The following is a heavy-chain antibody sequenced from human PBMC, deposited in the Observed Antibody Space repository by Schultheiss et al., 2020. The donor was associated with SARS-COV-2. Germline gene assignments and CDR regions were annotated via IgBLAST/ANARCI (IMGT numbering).Heavy chain of an antibody. V-gene: IGHV4-30-2*02. Sequence: SQTLSLTCAVSGGSISSGGYSWSWIRQPPGKGLEWIGEINHSGSTNYNPSLKSRVTISVDTSKNQFSLKLSSVTAADTAVYYCARCHGAAYSSSWTDYWGQGTLVTVSS. D-gene: IGHD6-13*01. J-gene: IGHJ4*02. CDR2: INHSGST. CDR1: GGSISSGGYS. CDR3: ARCHGAAYSSSWTDY.